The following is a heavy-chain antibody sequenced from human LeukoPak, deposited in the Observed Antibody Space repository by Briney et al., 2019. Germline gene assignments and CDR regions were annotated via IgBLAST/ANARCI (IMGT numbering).Heavy chain of an antibody. D-gene: IGHD3-10*01. V-gene: IGHV3-30*03. Sequence: GRSLRLSCVASGFTFSSYGMHWVRQAPGKGLEWVAFISYDGSNENIADSVKGRFIISRDNSKNTLYLQMNSLRAEDTAVYYCARGGVITPPDYWGQGTLVTVSS. J-gene: IGHJ4*02. CDR2: ISYDGSNE. CDR1: GFTFSSYG. CDR3: ARGGVITPPDY.